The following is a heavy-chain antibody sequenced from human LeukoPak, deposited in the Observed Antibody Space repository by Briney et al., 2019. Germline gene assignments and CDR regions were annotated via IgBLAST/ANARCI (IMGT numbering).Heavy chain of an antibody. Sequence: SETLSLTCTVSGGSISSYYWSWIRQPPGKGLEWIGYVYYSGSTDYNPSLKSRVTISVDTSKNQFSLKVSSVTAADTAVYYCARHAPMTTYDYWGQGTLVTVSA. CDR2: VYYSGST. CDR1: GGSISSYY. V-gene: IGHV4-59*08. D-gene: IGHD4-17*01. J-gene: IGHJ4*02. CDR3: ARHAPMTTYDY.